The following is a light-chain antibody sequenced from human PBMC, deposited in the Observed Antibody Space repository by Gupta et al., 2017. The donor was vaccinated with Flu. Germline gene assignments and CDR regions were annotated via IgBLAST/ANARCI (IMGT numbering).Light chain of an antibody. CDR2: DAS. CDR1: QSVTTY. Sequence: SPATLSLSPGERATLSCRASQSVTTYLDWYQQQPGQAPRLLIYDASNSANGIPDRFSGSGSGTDFSLTSSRREPEDFAVYYWQQRSKWPTFGQGTKLEI. V-gene: IGKV3-11*01. CDR3: QQRSKWPT. J-gene: IGKJ2*01.